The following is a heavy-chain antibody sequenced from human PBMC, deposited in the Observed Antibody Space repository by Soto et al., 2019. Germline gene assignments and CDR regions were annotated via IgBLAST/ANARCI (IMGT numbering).Heavy chain of an antibody. CDR1: GLTFSSYG. D-gene: IGHD6-19*01. CDR2: ISSSSSTI. V-gene: IGHV3-48*02. Sequence: GGSLRLSCTASGLTFSSYGMNWVRQAPGKGLEWVSSISSSSSTIYYADSVRGRFTISRDNAKNSLYLQMNSLRDEDTAVYYCVREISVAGGHFDYWGQGTLVTVSS. CDR3: VREISVAGGHFDY. J-gene: IGHJ4*02.